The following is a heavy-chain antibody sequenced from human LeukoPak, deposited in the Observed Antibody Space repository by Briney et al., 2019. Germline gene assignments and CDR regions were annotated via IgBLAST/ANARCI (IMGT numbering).Heavy chain of an antibody. Sequence: ASVKVSCKTSGGTFSNYAISWVRQAPGQGLEWMGGIIPIFGTANYAQKFQGRVTITTDESTSTAYMELSSLRSEDTAVYYCARGLDGGIGYSYGDWGQGTLVTVSS. CDR3: ARGLDGGIGYSYGD. J-gene: IGHJ4*02. V-gene: IGHV1-69*05. CDR1: GGTFSNYA. CDR2: IIPIFGTA. D-gene: IGHD5-18*01.